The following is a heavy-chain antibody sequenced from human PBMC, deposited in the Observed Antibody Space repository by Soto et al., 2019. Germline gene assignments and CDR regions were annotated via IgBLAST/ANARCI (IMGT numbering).Heavy chain of an antibody. CDR1: GFTFSDNF. Sequence: QVHLVESGGGLAKPGGSLRLSCSASGFTFSDNFMSWIRQTPGKGLEWISYISNSGHHTSFADSVKGRFTISRDNAKNSLYLQMNSLRAEDTALYYCARDSKIRGTNWYFDLWGHGTLVTVSS. CDR2: ISNSGHHT. D-gene: IGHD1-1*01. J-gene: IGHJ2*01. CDR3: ARDSKIRGTNWYFDL. V-gene: IGHV3-11*06.